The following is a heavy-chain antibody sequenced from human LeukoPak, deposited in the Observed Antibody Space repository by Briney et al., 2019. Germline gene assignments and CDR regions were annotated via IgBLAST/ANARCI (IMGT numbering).Heavy chain of an antibody. J-gene: IGHJ4*02. CDR2: ITTSSSYI. D-gene: IGHD5-18*01. CDR3: ARDLGGYSYGSHFDY. CDR1: EFSVGSNY. V-gene: IGHV3-21*01. Sequence: GGSLRLSCAASEFSVGSNYMNWVRQAPGKGLEWVSSITTSSSYIYYADSVKGRFTISRDNAKNSLYLQMNSLRAEDTAVYYCARDLGGYSYGSHFDYWGQGTLVTVSS.